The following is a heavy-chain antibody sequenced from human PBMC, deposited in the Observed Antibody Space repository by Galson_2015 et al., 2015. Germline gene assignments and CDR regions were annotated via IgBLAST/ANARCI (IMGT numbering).Heavy chain of an antibody. J-gene: IGHJ4*02. CDR1: GITFSSYD. CDR3: AVPGY. V-gene: IGHV3-23*05. D-gene: IGHD2-2*01. CDR2: INKSGGGT. Sequence: SLRLSCAASGITFSSYDMNWVRQAPGKGLYCVSTINKSGGGTFYADPVKGRFTISRDNSKNTLYLQMNSLRAEDTAVYYCAVPGYWGQGTLVTVSS.